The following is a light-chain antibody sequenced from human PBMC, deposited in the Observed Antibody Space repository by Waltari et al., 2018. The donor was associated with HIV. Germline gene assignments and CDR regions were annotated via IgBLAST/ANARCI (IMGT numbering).Light chain of an antibody. CDR2: DVR. J-gene: IGLJ3*02. Sequence: QADPTQTDPVSGSPGQAITITSTGTRSSGGGYNNTVWYQQHPSNAPTFLIYDVRKRPSVVSSLFSCCNSGYTASLTSSGLHAEDEADYYCSSYTSSSTWVFGGGTKLTVL. V-gene: IGLV2-14*01. CDR3: SSYTSSSTWV. CDR1: RSSGGGYNN.